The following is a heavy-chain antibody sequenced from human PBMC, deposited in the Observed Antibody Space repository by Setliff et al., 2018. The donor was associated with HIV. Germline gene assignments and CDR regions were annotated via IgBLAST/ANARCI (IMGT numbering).Heavy chain of an antibody. V-gene: IGHV1-8*02. CDR1: GYTFTNYD. CDR3: ARGHSGNDY. J-gene: IGHJ4*02. D-gene: IGHD1-1*01. Sequence: GASVKVSCKASGYTFTNYDINWVRQATGQGLEWMGRMNPNSGNTEYAQQFQGRVTMTRNTSISTAYMELSNLRSEDTAIYYCARGHSGNDYWGQGTLVTVSS. CDR2: MNPNSGNT.